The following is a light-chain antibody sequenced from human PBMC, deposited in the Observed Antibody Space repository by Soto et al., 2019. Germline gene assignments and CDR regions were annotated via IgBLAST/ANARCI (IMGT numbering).Light chain of an antibody. CDR1: QSISSW. V-gene: IGKV1-5*03. CDR2: KAS. Sequence: DIQMTQSPSTLSASVGGRVTMTCRASQSISSWLAWYQQKPGKAPKLLIDKASSLESGVPSRCSGSGSGTEFTLTGSSLQPGDFATYYCQQYNSYITFGQGTRLEIK. J-gene: IGKJ5*01. CDR3: QQYNSYIT.